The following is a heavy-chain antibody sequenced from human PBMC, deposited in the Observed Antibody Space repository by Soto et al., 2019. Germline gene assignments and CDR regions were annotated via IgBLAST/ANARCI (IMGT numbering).Heavy chain of an antibody. CDR1: GFTFDDYA. D-gene: IGHD2-2*01. CDR3: AKDRGSSAMSYFDY. V-gene: IGHV3-9*01. Sequence: GGSLRLSCAASGFTFDDYAMHWVRQAPGKGLEWVSGISWNSGSIGYADSVKGRFTISRDNAKNSLYLQMNSLRAEDTALYYCAKDRGSSAMSYFDYWGQGTLVTVS. J-gene: IGHJ4*02. CDR2: ISWNSGSI.